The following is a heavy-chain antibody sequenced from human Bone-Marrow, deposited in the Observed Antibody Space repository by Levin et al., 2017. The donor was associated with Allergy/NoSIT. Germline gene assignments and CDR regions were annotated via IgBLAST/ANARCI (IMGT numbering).Heavy chain of an antibody. CDR3: VKFGRTIFDS. D-gene: IGHD1-7*01. Sequence: GESLKISCSASGFSFRSYSMSWVRQAPGKGLEWLSSISSSNSYIYYAESVKGRFTVSRDNANNSLSLQMNSLRAEDTAVYYCVKFGRTIFDSWGQGTLVTVSS. J-gene: IGHJ4*02. V-gene: IGHV3-21*01. CDR1: GFSFRSYS. CDR2: ISSSNSYI.